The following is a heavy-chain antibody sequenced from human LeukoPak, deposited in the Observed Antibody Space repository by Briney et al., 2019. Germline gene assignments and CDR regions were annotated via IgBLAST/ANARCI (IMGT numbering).Heavy chain of an antibody. CDR3: ARGGGAAAGPLDY. Sequence: PSETLSLTCAVYGGSFSGYYWSWIRQPPGKGLEWIGEINHSVSTNYNPSLKSRVTISVDTSKNQFSLKLSSVTAADTAVYYCARGGGAAAGPLDYWGQGTLVTVSS. CDR2: INHSVST. V-gene: IGHV4-34*01. J-gene: IGHJ4*02. CDR1: GGSFSGYY. D-gene: IGHD6-13*01.